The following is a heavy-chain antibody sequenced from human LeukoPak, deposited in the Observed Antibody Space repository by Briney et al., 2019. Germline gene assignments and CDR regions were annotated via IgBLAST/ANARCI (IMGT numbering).Heavy chain of an antibody. CDR2: ISSSSSYI. CDR3: AREKVLLWFGESQKSNWFDP. D-gene: IGHD3-10*01. CDR1: GFTFSSYS. Sequence: KSGGSLRLSCAASGFTFSSYSMNWVRQAPGKGLEWVSSISSSSSYIYYADSVKGRFTISRDNAKNSLYLQMNSLRAEDTAVYYCAREKVLLWFGESQKSNWFDPWGQGTLVTVSS. V-gene: IGHV3-21*01. J-gene: IGHJ5*02.